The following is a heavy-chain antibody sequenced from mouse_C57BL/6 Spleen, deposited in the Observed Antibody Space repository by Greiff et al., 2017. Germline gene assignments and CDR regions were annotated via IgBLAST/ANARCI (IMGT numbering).Heavy chain of an antibody. D-gene: IGHD2-3*01. CDR3: ARWVTDSNFDY. V-gene: IGHV1-82*01. CDR1: GYAFSSSW. Sequence: QVQLQQSGPELVKPGASVKISCKASGYAFSSSWMNWVKQRHGKGLEWIGRIYPGDGDTNYNGKFKGKATLTADKSSSPAYMQLSSLTSEDSAVYFCARWVTDSNFDYWGQGTTLTVSS. CDR2: IYPGDGDT. J-gene: IGHJ2*01.